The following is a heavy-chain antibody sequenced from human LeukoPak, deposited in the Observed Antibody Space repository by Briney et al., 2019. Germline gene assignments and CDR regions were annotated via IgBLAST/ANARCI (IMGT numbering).Heavy chain of an antibody. CDR3: ARAPSHCSGGSCYFDY. J-gene: IGHJ4*02. D-gene: IGHD2-15*01. CDR2: INHSGST. Sequence: PSETLSLTCAVYGGSFSGYYWSWIRQPPGKGLEWIGEINHSGSTNYNPSLKSRVTISVDTSKNQFSPKLSSVTAADTAVYYCARAPSHCSGGSCYFDYWGQGTLVTVSS. CDR1: GGSFSGYY. V-gene: IGHV4-34*01.